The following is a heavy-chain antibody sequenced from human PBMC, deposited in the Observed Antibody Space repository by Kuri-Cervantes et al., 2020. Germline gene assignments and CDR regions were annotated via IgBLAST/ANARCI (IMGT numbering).Heavy chain of an antibody. CDR2: ISYDRSNK. Sequence: GESLKISCAASGFTFSSYAMHWVRQAPGKGLEWVAVISYDRSNKYYADSVKGRFTISRDNSKNTLYLQMNSLRAEDTAVYYCAKAAYCSGGSCYSYYYGMDVWGQGTTVTVSS. J-gene: IGHJ6*02. V-gene: IGHV3-30-3*01. CDR1: GFTFSSYA. CDR3: AKAAYCSGGSCYSYYYGMDV. D-gene: IGHD2-15*01.